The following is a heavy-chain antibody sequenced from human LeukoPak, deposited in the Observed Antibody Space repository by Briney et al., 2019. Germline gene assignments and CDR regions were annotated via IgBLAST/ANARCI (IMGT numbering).Heavy chain of an antibody. D-gene: IGHD3-3*01. CDR1: GFTFSNAW. CDR2: IKSKTDGGTT. J-gene: IGHJ4*02. V-gene: IGHV3-15*01. CDR3: ARGRVPQYYDFWSGYMFDS. Sequence: PGGSLRLSCAASGFTFSNAWMSWVRQAPGKGLEWVGCIKSKTDGGTTDYAAPVKGRFTISRDDSKNPLYLQMNSLRAEDTAVYYCARGRVPQYYDFWSGYMFDSWGQGTLVTVSS.